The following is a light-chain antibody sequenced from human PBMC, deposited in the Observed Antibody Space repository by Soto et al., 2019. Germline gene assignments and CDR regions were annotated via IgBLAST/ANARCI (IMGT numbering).Light chain of an antibody. CDR2: DAY. V-gene: IGKV3-11*01. CDR1: PSFLGL. CDR3: QQRHMWPIT. J-gene: IGKJ5*01. Sequence: EVVFTQSPVTLSLSPGAIATLSCRAIPSFLGLLAWYKQNPGQAPRLLIYDAYNRATGIPPRFSGSGSGTDFTLTISSLEPEDAAVYYCQQRHMWPITFGQGTRLEIK.